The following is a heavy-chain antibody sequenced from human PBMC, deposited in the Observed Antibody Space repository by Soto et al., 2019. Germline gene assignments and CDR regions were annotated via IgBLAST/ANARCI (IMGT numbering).Heavy chain of an antibody. CDR2: INPNSGGT. Sequence: ASVKVSCKASGYTFTGYYMHWVRQAPGQGLEWMGWINPNSGGTNYAQKIQGWVTMTRDTSISTAYMEMSRQRSDDTAVYYCARGGSIAAEHDAFDIWGQGTMVTVSS. J-gene: IGHJ3*02. CDR3: ARGGSIAAEHDAFDI. D-gene: IGHD6-6*01. CDR1: GYTFTGYY. V-gene: IGHV1-2*04.